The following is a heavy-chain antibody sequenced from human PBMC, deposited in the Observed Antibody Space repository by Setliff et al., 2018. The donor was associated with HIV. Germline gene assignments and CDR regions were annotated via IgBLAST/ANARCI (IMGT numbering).Heavy chain of an antibody. Sequence: PSETLSLTCTVSGDSASNSRYYWAWIRQPPGKGLEYIGSIHYDERTYYNPSLKSRVTISLDTSKNQFSLNLPSVTAADTAVYYCARDAPTVYANGWFDPWGQGTLVTVSS. J-gene: IGHJ5*02. CDR1: GDSASNSRYY. D-gene: IGHD2-8*01. V-gene: IGHV4-39*02. CDR2: IHYDERT. CDR3: ARDAPTVYANGWFDP.